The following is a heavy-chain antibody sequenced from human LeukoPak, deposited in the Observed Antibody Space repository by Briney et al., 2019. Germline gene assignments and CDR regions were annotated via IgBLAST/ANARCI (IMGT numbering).Heavy chain of an antibody. Sequence: GASVKVSCKASGGTFSSYAISWVRQAPGQGLEWMGRIIPILGIANYAQKFQGRVTITADKSTSTAYMELSSLRSEDTAVYYCAHLDYYDSSGSWGDYWGQGTLVTVSS. D-gene: IGHD3-22*01. V-gene: IGHV1-69*04. CDR3: AHLDYYDSSGSWGDY. J-gene: IGHJ4*02. CDR1: GGTFSSYA. CDR2: IIPILGIA.